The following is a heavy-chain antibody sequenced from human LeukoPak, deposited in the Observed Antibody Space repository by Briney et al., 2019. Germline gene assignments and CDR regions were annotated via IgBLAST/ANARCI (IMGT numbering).Heavy chain of an antibody. D-gene: IGHD1-7*01. J-gene: IGHJ4*02. CDR3: AKDFYPLGNYVIYFDY. CDR1: GFTFGSYA. Sequence: QPGGSLRLSCTASGFTFGSYAMSWVRQAPGKGLEWVSTISGSGLSTYHSDSVKGRFTISRDNSKNTLYLQVNSPRPEDTAVYYCAKDFYPLGNYVIYFDYWGQGTLVTVSS. CDR2: ISGSGLST. V-gene: IGHV3-23*01.